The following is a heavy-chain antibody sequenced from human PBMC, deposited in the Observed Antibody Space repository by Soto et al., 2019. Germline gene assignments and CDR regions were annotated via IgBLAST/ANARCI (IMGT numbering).Heavy chain of an antibody. Sequence: GGSLRLSCAASGFTFSNYGMHWVRQAPGKGLEWVAIISADESNKQYGDSVKGRFTISRDNSNNMLYLQMDSLRAEDTAVYFCARRPVTYFLDYWGQGALVTASS. CDR2: ISADESNK. V-gene: IGHV3-30*03. CDR3: ARRPVTYFLDY. J-gene: IGHJ4*02. D-gene: IGHD4-17*01. CDR1: GFTFSNYG.